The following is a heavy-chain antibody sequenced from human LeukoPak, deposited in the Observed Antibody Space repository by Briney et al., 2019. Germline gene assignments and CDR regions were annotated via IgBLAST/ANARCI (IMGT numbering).Heavy chain of an antibody. J-gene: IGHJ4*01. CDR1: GFTFISYG. Sequence: SGGSLRLSCAASGFTFISYGMQWVRQAPGKGLVWVSRINTDGSSTSYADSVKGRFTVSRDNAKNTVYPQVNSLGAEDTAVYFCTRELPREVTLDYWGQGTLVTVSS. CDR3: TRELPREVTLDY. V-gene: IGHV3-74*01. CDR2: INTDGSST. D-gene: IGHD2-21*02.